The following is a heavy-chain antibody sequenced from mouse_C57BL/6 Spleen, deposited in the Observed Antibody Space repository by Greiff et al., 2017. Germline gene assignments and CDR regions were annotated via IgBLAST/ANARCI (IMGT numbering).Heavy chain of an antibody. J-gene: IGHJ4*01. CDR2: IRNKANGYTT. Sequence: EVKLMESGGGLVQPGGSLSLSCAASGFTFTDYYMSWVRQPPGKALEWLGFIRNKANGYTTEYSASVKGRFTISRDNSQSILYLQMNALRAEDSATYYCARCPHYYGVDYDARDDWGQGTSVTVAS. V-gene: IGHV7-3*01. D-gene: IGHD1-2*01. CDR3: ARCPHYYGVDYDARDD. CDR1: GFTFTDYY.